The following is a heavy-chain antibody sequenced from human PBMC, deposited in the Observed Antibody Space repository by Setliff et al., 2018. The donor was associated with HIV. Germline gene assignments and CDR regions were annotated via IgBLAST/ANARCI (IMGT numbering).Heavy chain of an antibody. D-gene: IGHD3-3*01. CDR3: VKSVGDFWNRGFDS. V-gene: IGHV3-33*06. Sequence: LRLACATSGFTFSPYAIHWVRQAPGMGLEWVAMIWADEITKFYADSVKGRFTISRDNSKNTMYLQMNSLRAEDTAVYYCVKSVGDFWNRGFDSWGQGTQVTVSS. J-gene: IGHJ5*01. CDR1: GFTFSPYA. CDR2: IWADEITK.